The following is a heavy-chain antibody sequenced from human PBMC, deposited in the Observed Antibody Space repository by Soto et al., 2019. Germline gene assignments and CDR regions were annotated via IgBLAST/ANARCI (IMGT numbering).Heavy chain of an antibody. CDR2: IWYDGSNK. J-gene: IGHJ6*02. Sequence: QVQLVESGGGVVQPGRSLRLSCAASGFTFSSYGMHWVRQAPGKGLEWVAVIWYDGSNKYYADSVKGRFTISRDNSKNTLYLQMNSLRAEDTAVYYCARGWWCSSTSCPNYYYYGMDVWGQGTTVTVSS. CDR1: GFTFSSYG. CDR3: ARGWWCSSTSCPNYYYYGMDV. V-gene: IGHV3-33*01. D-gene: IGHD2-2*01.